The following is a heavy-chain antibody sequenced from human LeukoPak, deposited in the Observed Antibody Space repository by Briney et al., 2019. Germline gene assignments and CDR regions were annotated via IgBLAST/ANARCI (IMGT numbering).Heavy chain of an antibody. Sequence: PGGSLRLSCAASGFTFSSYGMHWVRQAPGKGLEWVAVIWYDGSNKYYADSVKGRSTISRDNSKNTLYLQMNSLRAEDTAVYYCARGSYPHSMDVWGQGTTVTVSS. J-gene: IGHJ6*02. CDR2: IWYDGSNK. D-gene: IGHD1-26*01. CDR1: GFTFSSYG. V-gene: IGHV3-33*01. CDR3: ARGSYPHSMDV.